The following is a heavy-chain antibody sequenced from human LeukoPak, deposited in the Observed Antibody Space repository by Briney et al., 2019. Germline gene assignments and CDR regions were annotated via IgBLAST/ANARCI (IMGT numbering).Heavy chain of an antibody. J-gene: IGHJ3*02. CDR2: FDPEDGET. CDR3: ATGYLAAAGYDAFDI. V-gene: IGHV1-24*01. D-gene: IGHD6-13*01. Sequence: ASVKVSCNVSGYTLTELSMHWVRQAPGKGLEWMGGFDPEDGETIYAQKFQGRVTMTEDTSTDTAYMELSSLRSEDTAVYYCATGYLAAAGYDAFDIWGQGTMVTVSS. CDR1: GYTLTELS.